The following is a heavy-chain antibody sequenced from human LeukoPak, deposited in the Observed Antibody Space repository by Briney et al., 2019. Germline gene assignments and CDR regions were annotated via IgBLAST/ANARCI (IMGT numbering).Heavy chain of an antibody. D-gene: IGHD1-1*01. CDR1: GYTFTSYY. J-gene: IGHJ4*02. CDR2: ISAYNGNT. Sequence: ASVKVSCKASGYTFTSYYMHWVRQAPGQGLEWMGWISAYNGNTNYAQKLQGRVTMTTDTSTSTAYMELRSLRSDDTAVYYCARDITGTATHWGQGTLVTVSS. V-gene: IGHV1-18*04. CDR3: ARDITGTATH.